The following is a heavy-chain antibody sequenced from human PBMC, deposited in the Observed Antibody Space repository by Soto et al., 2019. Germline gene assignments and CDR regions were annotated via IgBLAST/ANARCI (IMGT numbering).Heavy chain of an antibody. J-gene: IGHJ4*02. V-gene: IGHV3-48*01. CDR1: GFTLRSYS. CDR3: AKDFSKQWLFYFDY. CDR2: ISGSSNK. D-gene: IGHD6-19*01. Sequence: GGALRLSCVPPGFTLRSYSMNWVRQAPGKGLEWISYISGSSNKYYADSVKGRFTISRDNSKNTLYLQMNSLRAEDTAVYYCAKDFSKQWLFYFDYWGQGTLVTVSS.